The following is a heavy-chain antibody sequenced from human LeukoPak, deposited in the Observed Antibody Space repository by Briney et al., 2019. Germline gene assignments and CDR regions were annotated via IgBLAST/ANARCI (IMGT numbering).Heavy chain of an antibody. D-gene: IGHD2-2*01. CDR3: ARGQVPAARGYNWFDP. CDR1: GCSFNDYY. CDR2: INARGDT. J-gene: IGHJ5*02. V-gene: IGHV4-34*01. Sequence: SETLSLTCAVYGCSFNDYYWSWIRQPPGKGLEWIGEINARGDTNYNPSLKSRVTISVDTSKKQFSLRLTSMIAADTALYYCARGQVPAARGYNWFDPWGQGTLVTVSS.